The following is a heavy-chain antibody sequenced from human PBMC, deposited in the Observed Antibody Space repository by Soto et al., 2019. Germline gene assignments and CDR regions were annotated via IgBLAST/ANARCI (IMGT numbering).Heavy chain of an antibody. CDR2: VYWSDDK. D-gene: IGHD6-19*01. CDR1: VFSLTTSGEG. Sequence: SGPTLGSPTQTLTVTCYVAVFSLTTSGEGVGWVRQPPGKALEWLALVYWSDDKRYSPSVRTNLTITKDTSKKQVVLSATNVDPLDTGTYYGVYRSGTGSGLEYWGQGILVTVSS. CDR3: VYRSGTGSGLEY. V-gene: IGHV2-5*04. J-gene: IGHJ4*03.